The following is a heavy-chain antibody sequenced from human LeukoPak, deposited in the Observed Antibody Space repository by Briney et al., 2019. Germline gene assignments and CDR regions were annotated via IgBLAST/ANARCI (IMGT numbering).Heavy chain of an antibody. Sequence: SETLSLTCAVYGGSFSNYYWSWIRQPPGKGLEWLGEINHSGSTNYNPSLKSRVTISVDTSKNQFSLKLTSVTAADTAVYYCGSPWPGDWGQGTLVTVSS. D-gene: IGHD5-24*01. CDR3: GSPWPGD. CDR2: INHSGST. J-gene: IGHJ4*02. CDR1: GGSFSNYY. V-gene: IGHV4-34*01.